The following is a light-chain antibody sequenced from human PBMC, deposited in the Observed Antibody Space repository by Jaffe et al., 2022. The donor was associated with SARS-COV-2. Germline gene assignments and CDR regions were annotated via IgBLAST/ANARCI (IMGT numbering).Light chain of an antibody. V-gene: IGLV1-44*01. CDR2: SNS. Sequence: QSVLTQPPSASGTPGQRVTISCSGSSSNIGSKTVNWYQQHPGTAPKVLIYSNSQRPSGVPDRFSGSKSGTSASLAISGLQSEDEADYYCETWDDSLNGVVFGGGTKLTVL. CDR3: ETWDDSLNGVV. CDR1: SSNIGSKT. J-gene: IGLJ2*01.